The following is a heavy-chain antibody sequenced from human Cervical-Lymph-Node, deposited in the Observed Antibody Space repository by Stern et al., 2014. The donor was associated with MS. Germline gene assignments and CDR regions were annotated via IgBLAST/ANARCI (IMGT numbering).Heavy chain of an antibody. Sequence: KESGPGLVKPSETLSLTCTVSGGSVSSGSYYWSWIRQPPGKGLEWIGYIYYSGSTNYNPSLKSRVTISVDTSKNQFSLKLSSVTAADTAVYYCAREYSSGWMTDYWGQGTLVTVSS. CDR2: IYYSGST. CDR3: AREYSSGWMTDY. V-gene: IGHV4-61*01. J-gene: IGHJ4*02. D-gene: IGHD6-19*01. CDR1: GGSVSSGSYY.